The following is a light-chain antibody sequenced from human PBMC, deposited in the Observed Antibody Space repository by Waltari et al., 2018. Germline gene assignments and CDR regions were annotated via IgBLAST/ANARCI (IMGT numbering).Light chain of an antibody. V-gene: IGLV2-14*01. Sequence: QSALTQPASVSGSPGQSITISCPGTSSDVGGYNYVYWYQQHPGKAPKLMIYEVSNRPSGVSNRFSGSNSGNTASLTISGLQAEDEADYYCSSYTSSSPYVFGTGTKVTVL. CDR1: SSDVGGYNY. J-gene: IGLJ1*01. CDR2: EVS. CDR3: SSYTSSSPYV.